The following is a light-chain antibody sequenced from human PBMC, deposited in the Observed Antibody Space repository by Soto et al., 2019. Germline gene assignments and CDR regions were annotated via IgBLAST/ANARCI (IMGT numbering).Light chain of an antibody. CDR2: EVI. Sequence: QSALTQPPSVSGSPGQSVTISCTGTSSDVGSYNRVSWYQQPPGTAPKLMIYEVINRPSGVPDRFSGSKSGNTASLTISGLQAEDEADYYCSSYTSSSTLYVFGTGTKLTVL. V-gene: IGLV2-18*02. J-gene: IGLJ1*01. CDR3: SSYTSSSTLYV. CDR1: SSDVGSYNR.